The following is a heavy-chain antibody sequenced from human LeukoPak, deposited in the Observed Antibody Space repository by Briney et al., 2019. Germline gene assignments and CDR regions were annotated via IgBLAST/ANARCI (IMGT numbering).Heavy chain of an antibody. Sequence: GGSLRLSCAASGFTFSSYDMHWVRQATGKGLKWVSAIGTAGDTYYPGSVKGRFTISRENAKNSLYLQMNSLRAGDTAVYYCARGKGGSSGWYGSFDYWGQGTLVTVSS. CDR2: IGTAGDT. CDR1: GFTFSSYD. D-gene: IGHD6-19*01. J-gene: IGHJ4*02. CDR3: ARGKGGSSGWYGSFDY. V-gene: IGHV3-13*01.